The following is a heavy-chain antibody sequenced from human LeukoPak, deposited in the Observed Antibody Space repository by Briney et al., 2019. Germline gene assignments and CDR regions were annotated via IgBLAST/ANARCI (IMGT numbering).Heavy chain of an antibody. CDR1: GYSFTSYW. D-gene: IGHD5-24*01. J-gene: IGHJ5*02. Sequence: GESLKIFCKASGYSFTSYWISWVRQMPGEGLEWMGRIDPSDSYTNYSPSFQGHVTISADKSINTAYLQWSSLKASDTAMYYCGRHGFRESPIDNWFDPWGQGTLVTVSS. V-gene: IGHV5-10-1*01. CDR2: IDPSDSYT. CDR3: GRHGFRESPIDNWFDP.